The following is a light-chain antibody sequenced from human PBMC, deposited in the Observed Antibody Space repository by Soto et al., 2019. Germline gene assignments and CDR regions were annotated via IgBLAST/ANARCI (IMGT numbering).Light chain of an antibody. Sequence: DIQMTQSPSSLSASVGDRVTITCQASQDTRKYLNWYQQKPGKAPKLLIYEVSNLATGVPSRFSGSGSGTDFTFTISSLQPEDIATYYCQHYDNLPYTFGQGTKLEI. CDR1: QDTRKY. V-gene: IGKV1-33*01. CDR2: EVS. CDR3: QHYDNLPYT. J-gene: IGKJ2*01.